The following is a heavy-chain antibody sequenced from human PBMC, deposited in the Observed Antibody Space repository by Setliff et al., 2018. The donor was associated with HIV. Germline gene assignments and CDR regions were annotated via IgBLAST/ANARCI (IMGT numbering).Heavy chain of an antibody. CDR2: MNPNSGDT. Sequence: GASVKVSCKASGYTFTDYYIHWVRQAPGQGLEWMGWMNPNSGDTNYSQKFEETVTVTRDTSINTAYMELTSLTSDDTAVYFCARGRPVSAGGLGFYYYYLDVWGRGTTVTVSS. CDR3: ARGRPVSAGGLGFYYYYLDV. CDR1: GYTFTDYY. D-gene: IGHD6-13*01. J-gene: IGHJ6*03. V-gene: IGHV1-2*02.